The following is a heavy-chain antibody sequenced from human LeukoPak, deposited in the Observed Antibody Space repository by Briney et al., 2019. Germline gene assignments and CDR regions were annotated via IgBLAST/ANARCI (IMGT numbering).Heavy chain of an antibody. J-gene: IGHJ4*02. CDR3: ATGSIDDFGLDY. D-gene: IGHD4-17*01. Sequence: GASVKVSCKASGYTFTSYDINWVRQATGQGLEWMGWMNPNSGNTGYAQKFQGRVTMTRNTSISTAYMELSSLRSEDTAVYYCATGSIDDFGLDYWGQGTLVTVSS. V-gene: IGHV1-8*01. CDR1: GYTFTSYD. CDR2: MNPNSGNT.